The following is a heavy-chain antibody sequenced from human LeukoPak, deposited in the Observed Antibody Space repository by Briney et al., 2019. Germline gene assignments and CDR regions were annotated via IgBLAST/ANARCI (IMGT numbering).Heavy chain of an antibody. D-gene: IGHD3-16*01. J-gene: IGHJ6*02. V-gene: IGHV4-31*03. CDR1: GGSISSGGYY. CDR2: IYYSGST. CDR3: AREKRLGAAYYYGMDV. Sequence: SETLSLTCTVSGGSISSGGYYWSWIRQHPGKGLEWIGYIYYSGSTYYNPSLKSRVTISVDTSKNQFSLKLSSVTAADTAVYYCAREKRLGAAYYYGMDVWGQGTLVTVSS.